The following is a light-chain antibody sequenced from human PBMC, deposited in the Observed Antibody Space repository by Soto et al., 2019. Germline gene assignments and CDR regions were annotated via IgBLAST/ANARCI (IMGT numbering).Light chain of an antibody. CDR2: DVS. Sequence: QSALPQPASVSGSPGQSITISCTGTSSDVGGYTYVSWYQQHPGKAPKLMIYDVSNRPSGVSNRFSGSKSGNTASLTISGLQAEDEADYYCSSYTSSSTYVVFGGGTKLTV. CDR3: SSYTSSSTYVV. J-gene: IGLJ2*01. CDR1: SSDVGGYTY. V-gene: IGLV2-14*01.